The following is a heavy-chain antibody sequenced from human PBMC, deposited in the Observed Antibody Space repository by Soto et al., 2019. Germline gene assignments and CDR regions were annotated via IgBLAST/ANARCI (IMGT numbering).Heavy chain of an antibody. V-gene: IGHV1-8*01. CDR2: MNPNSGNT. Sequence: QVQLVQSGAEVKKPGASVKVSCKASGYTFTSYDINWVRQATGQGLEWMGWMNPNSGNTGYAQKFQGRVTMTRNTSISTAYMELRSLRSEDTAVYYCARGLGWSVYYNSYYSGMDVWGQGTTVTVPS. CDR1: GYTFTSYD. CDR3: ARGLGWSVYYNSYYSGMDV. D-gene: IGHD3-3*01. J-gene: IGHJ6*02.